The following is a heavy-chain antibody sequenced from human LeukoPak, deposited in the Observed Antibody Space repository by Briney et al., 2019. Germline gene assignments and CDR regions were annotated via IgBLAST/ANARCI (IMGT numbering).Heavy chain of an antibody. D-gene: IGHD3-10*01. CDR3: ARGFYYYGSGSYYNADYYFDY. J-gene: IGHJ4*02. CDR1: GGSFSGYY. Sequence: PSETLSLTCAVYGGSFSGYYWSWIRQPPGKGLEWIGEINHSGSTNYNPSLKGRVTISVDTSKNQFSLKLSSVTAADTAVYYCARGFYYYGSGSYYNADYYFDYWGQGTLVTVSS. V-gene: IGHV4-34*01. CDR2: INHSGST.